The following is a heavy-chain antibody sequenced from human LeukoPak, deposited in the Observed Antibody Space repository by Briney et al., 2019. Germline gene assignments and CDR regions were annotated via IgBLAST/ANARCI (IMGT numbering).Heavy chain of an antibody. J-gene: IGHJ6*03. CDR2: INTNTGNP. Sequence: ASVKVSCKASGYTFTSYAMNWVRQAPGQGLEWMGWINTNTGNPTYAQGFTGRFVFSLDTSVSTAYLQISSLKAEDTAVYYCARGYSSSWYVPLYYYYYMDVWGKGTTVTVSS. V-gene: IGHV7-4-1*02. CDR3: ARGYSSSWYVPLYYYYYMDV. D-gene: IGHD6-13*01. CDR1: GYTFTSYA.